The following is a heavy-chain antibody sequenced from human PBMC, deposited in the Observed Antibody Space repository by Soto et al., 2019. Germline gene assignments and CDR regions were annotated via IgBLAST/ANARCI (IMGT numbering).Heavy chain of an antibody. CDR2: ISSSSFSI. V-gene: IGHV3-21*01. J-gene: IGHJ6*02. Sequence: GGSLRLSCAASGFTFSSYSMNWVRQAPGKGLEWVSSISSSSFSINYADSVKGRFSISRDNAQNSLHLQMNNLRAEDTAVYYCARNESSNIYGMGVWGQGXTVTVSS. D-gene: IGHD6-6*01. CDR3: ARNESSNIYGMGV. CDR1: GFTFSSYS.